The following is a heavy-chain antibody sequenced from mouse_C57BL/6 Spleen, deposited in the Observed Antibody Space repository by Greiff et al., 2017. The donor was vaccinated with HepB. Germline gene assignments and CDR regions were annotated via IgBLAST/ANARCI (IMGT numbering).Heavy chain of an antibody. CDR1: GFNIKDYY. CDR2: IDPEDGDT. CDR3: TLYDGYYGDYYAMDY. Sequence: EVQLQQSGAELVRPGASVKLSCTASGFNIKDYYMHWVKQRPEQGLEWIGRIDPEDGDTEYAPKFQGKATMTADTSSNTAYLQLSSLTSEDTAVYYCTLYDGYYGDYYAMDYWGQGTSVTVSS. V-gene: IGHV14-1*01. J-gene: IGHJ4*01. D-gene: IGHD2-3*01.